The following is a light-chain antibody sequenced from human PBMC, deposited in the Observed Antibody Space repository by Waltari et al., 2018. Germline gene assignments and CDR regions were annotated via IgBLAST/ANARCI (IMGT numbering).Light chain of an antibody. CDR2: DAS. Sequence: EIVLTQSPGTLALSPGERATLSCRASQSVGRALAWYQQKPRQAPRLLIYDASSRATGISDKFSCSGSGTDFSLTISRVEPEDFAVYFCQMYVRLPVTFGQGTKVEVK. V-gene: IGKV3-20*01. CDR3: QMYVRLPVT. CDR1: QSVGRA. J-gene: IGKJ1*01.